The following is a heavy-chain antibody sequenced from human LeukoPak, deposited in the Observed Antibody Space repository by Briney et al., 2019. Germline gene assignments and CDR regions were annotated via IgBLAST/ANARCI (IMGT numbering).Heavy chain of an antibody. CDR2: IIPIFGTA. V-gene: IGHV1-69*05. J-gene: IGHJ6*03. D-gene: IGHD3-22*01. Sequence: SVKVSCKASGGTFSRYAISWVRQAPGQGLEWMGGIIPIFGTANYAQKFQGRVNITTDESTRTAYMELSSPRSEDTAVYSCARESYDREEYYYYMDVWVKGTTGSVCS. CDR1: GGTFSRYA. CDR3: ARESYDREEYYYYMDV.